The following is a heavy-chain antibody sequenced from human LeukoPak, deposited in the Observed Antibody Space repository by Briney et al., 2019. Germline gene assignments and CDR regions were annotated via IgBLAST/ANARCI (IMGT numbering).Heavy chain of an antibody. CDR1: GFTFSDYY. CDR2: IYSSGST. CDR3: ARKDGDY. V-gene: IGHV4-59*10. J-gene: IGHJ4*02. Sequence: GSLRLSCAASGFTFSDYYMSWIRQAPGKGLEWIGLIYSSGSTLFNPSLKSRVAMSVDLTKNQLSLKLTSVTAADTAMYYCARKDGDYWGRGTLVTVSS.